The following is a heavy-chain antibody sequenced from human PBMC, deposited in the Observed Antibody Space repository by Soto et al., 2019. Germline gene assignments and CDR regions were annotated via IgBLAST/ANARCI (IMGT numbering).Heavy chain of an antibody. J-gene: IGHJ4*02. Sequence: QVQLVESGGGVVQPGRSLRLSCAASGFTFSSYGMHWVRQAPGKGLEWVAVISYDGSNKYYADSVKGRFTISRDNSKNTLYLQMNSLRAEDTAVYYCARDSEGYYYDSSGYAPDYWGQGTLVTVSS. CDR1: GFTFSSYG. D-gene: IGHD3-22*01. CDR3: ARDSEGYYYDSSGYAPDY. V-gene: IGHV3-30*03. CDR2: ISYDGSNK.